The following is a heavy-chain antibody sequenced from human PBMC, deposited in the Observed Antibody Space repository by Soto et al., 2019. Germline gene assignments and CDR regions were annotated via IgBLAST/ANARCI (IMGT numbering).Heavy chain of an antibody. J-gene: IGHJ4*02. CDR3: AKISCSGGSCYGYYFSY. V-gene: IGHV3-30*18. D-gene: IGHD2-15*01. CDR2: ISYDGSNK. Sequence: QVQLVESGGGVVQPGRSLRLSCAASGFTFSSYGMHWVRQAPGKGLEWVAVISYDGSNKYYADSVKGRFTISRDNSKNTLYLQMNSLTAEDTAVYYCAKISCSGGSCYGYYFSYWGQGTLVTFSS. CDR1: GFTFSSYG.